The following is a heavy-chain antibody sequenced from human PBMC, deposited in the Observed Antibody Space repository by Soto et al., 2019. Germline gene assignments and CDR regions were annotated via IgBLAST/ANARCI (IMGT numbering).Heavy chain of an antibody. V-gene: IGHV4-59*01. Sequence: SETLSLSCTVSGGSISSYYWSWIRQPPGKGLEWIGYIYYSGSTNYNPSLKSRVAISVDTSKNQFSLKLSSVTAADTAVYYCARLNGYCVSTGCHGYYGMDVRGPGTTVTVSS. CDR2: IYYSGST. D-gene: IGHD2-2*03. CDR1: GGSISSYY. J-gene: IGHJ6*02. CDR3: ARLNGYCVSTGCHGYYGMDV.